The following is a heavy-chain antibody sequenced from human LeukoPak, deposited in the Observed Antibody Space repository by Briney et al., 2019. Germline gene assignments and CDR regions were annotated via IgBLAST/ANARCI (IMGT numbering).Heavy chain of an antibody. V-gene: IGHV4-39*07. CDR2: VYYTGTT. Sequence: SETLSLTCTASGAPINNKNYYWAWVRQPPGKHLEWIGAVYYTGTTYYNPSLKSPVTVSIDTSKNQFSLRLSSVTAADTAVYYCARDGLSTVTTPQRWFDPWGQGTLVTVSS. J-gene: IGHJ5*02. CDR3: ARDGLSTVTTPQRWFDP. CDR1: GAPINNKNYY. D-gene: IGHD4-17*01.